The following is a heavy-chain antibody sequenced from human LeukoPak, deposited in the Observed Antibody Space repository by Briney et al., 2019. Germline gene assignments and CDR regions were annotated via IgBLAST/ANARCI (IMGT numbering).Heavy chain of an antibody. CDR2: IDYSGST. CDR1: GHPISGYY. CDR3: ARGAHGLDF. J-gene: IGHJ4*02. V-gene: IGHV4-59*08. Sequence: SVTLSLICALSGHPISGYYWSCIRHPRGEGLECIGYIDYSGSTNYNPSLKNRVTISVDTSKNQCSLRLSSVTAADTAVYFCARGAHGLDFWGQGTLVTVSS.